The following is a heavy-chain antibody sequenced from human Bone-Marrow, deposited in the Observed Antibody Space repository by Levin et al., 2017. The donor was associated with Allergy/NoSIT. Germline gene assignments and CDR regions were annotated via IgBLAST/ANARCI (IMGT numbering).Heavy chain of an antibody. Sequence: PGGSLRLSCAASGFIFSNYGMTWVRQAPGKGLEWVSAISNSGAGTYYADSVKGRFTISRDNFKNTLYVQMNSLRAEDTATYYCARRAGFWRHYEDGGMDVWGQGTTVTVSS. J-gene: IGHJ6*02. CDR2: ISNSGAGT. CDR3: ARRAGFWRHYEDGGMDV. D-gene: IGHD3-3*01. CDR1: GFIFSNYG. V-gene: IGHV3-23*01.